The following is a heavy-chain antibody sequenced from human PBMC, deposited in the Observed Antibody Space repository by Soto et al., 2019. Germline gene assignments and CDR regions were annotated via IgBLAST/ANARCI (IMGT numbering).Heavy chain of an antibody. J-gene: IGHJ4*02. Sequence: SETLSLTCTVSGGSISSSSYYGGWIRQPPGKGLEWIGSIYYSGSTYYNPSLKSRVTISVDTSKNQFSLKLSSVTAADTAVYYCARPRDSSGWYFDYWGQGTLVTVSS. D-gene: IGHD6-19*01. CDR1: GGSISSSSYY. CDR3: ARPRDSSGWYFDY. V-gene: IGHV4-39*01. CDR2: IYYSGST.